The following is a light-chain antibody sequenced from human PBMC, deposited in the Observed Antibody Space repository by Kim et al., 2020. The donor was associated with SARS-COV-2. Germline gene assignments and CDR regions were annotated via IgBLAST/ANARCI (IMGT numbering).Light chain of an antibody. CDR2: DVS. J-gene: IGLJ1*01. CDR3: SSYTTTSTYV. CDR1: SGDVGAHAY. Sequence: QSALTQPASVSGSPGQSITISCTGTSGDVGAHAYVSWYQQHPDKAPKLMVYDVSKRPSGISDRFSGSKSGNTASLTISGLQTEDEADYYCSSYTTTSTYVGGTGTKVTVL. V-gene: IGLV2-14*01.